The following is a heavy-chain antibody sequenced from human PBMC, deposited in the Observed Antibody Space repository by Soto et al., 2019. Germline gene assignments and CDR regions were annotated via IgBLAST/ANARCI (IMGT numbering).Heavy chain of an antibody. CDR2: IYTSVST. D-gene: IGHD3-10*01. Sequence: SETLSLTCTVSGGSISSYYWSWIRQPVGKGLEWIGRIYTSVSTNYNPSLKSRVTMSVDTSKNQFSLKLSSVTAADTAVYYCARGGVLLWFGEQTHYGMAVWGQGTRVTVSS. CDR1: GGSISSYY. J-gene: IGHJ6*02. CDR3: ARGGVLLWFGEQTHYGMAV. V-gene: IGHV4-4*07.